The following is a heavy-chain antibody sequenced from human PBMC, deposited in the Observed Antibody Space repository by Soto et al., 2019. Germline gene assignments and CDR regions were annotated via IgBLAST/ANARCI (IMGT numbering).Heavy chain of an antibody. Sequence: QVQLVESGGGVVQPGRSLRLSCAASGFTFSSYGMHWVRQAPGKGLEWVAVIWYDGSNKYYADSVKGRFTISRDNSKNTLYLQMNSLRAEDTAVYYCARAPLEMPYYFDYWGQGTLVTVSS. J-gene: IGHJ4*02. CDR3: ARAPLEMPYYFDY. V-gene: IGHV3-33*01. CDR2: IWYDGSNK. D-gene: IGHD2-2*01. CDR1: GFTFSSYG.